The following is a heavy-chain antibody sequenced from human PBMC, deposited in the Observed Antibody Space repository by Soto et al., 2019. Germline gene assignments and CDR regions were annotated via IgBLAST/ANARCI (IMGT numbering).Heavy chain of an antibody. D-gene: IGHD6-13*01. Sequence: EVQLLESGGGLVHPGGSLRLSFPASGFTFRSYALGWVRRAQGRGLEWVSAISGSGGSTYYADSVKGRFTISRDNSKNTLYLQMNSLRAEDTAVYYCAKQVAAAGTGYWGQGTLVTVSS. V-gene: IGHV3-23*01. CDR1: GFTFRSYA. CDR2: ISGSGGST. J-gene: IGHJ4*02. CDR3: AKQVAAAGTGY.